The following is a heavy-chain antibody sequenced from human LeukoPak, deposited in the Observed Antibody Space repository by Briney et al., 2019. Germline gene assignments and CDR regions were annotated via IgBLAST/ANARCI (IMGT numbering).Heavy chain of an antibody. CDR2: MDADGSNT. D-gene: IGHD6-19*01. Sequence: GGSLRLSCAASGFTFSSYSMNWVRQVPGKGLVWVSRMDADGSNTHYVDSVKGRFTISRDNAKNTLYLQMNSLRVEDTAVYYCVRGGWYLYDALDIWGQGTLVTVSS. V-gene: IGHV3-74*01. CDR1: GFTFSSYS. CDR3: VRGGWYLYDALDI. J-gene: IGHJ3*02.